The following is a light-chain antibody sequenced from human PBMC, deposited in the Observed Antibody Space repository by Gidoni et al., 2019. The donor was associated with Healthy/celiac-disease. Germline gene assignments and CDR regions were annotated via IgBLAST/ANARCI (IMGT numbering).Light chain of an antibody. V-gene: IGKV4-1*01. CDR2: WAS. J-gene: IGKJ1*01. CDR3: QQYYSTPPT. Sequence: DIVMTQSPDSLARSLGERATINCKSSQCVLYSSNNKNYLALYHQKPGQPPKLLIAWASTRESGVPDRFSGSGSGTDFTLTISSLQAEDVAVYYCQQYYSTPPTFGQGTKVEIK. CDR1: QCVLYSSNNKNY.